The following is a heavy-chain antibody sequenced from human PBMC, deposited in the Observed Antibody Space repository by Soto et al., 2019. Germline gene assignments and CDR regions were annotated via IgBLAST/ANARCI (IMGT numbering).Heavy chain of an antibody. CDR1: GFTFSSYA. J-gene: IGHJ4*02. D-gene: IGHD6-13*01. V-gene: IGHV3-64*01. Sequence: GSLRLSCAASGFTFSSYAMHWVRQAPGKGLEYVSAISSNGGSTYYANSVKGRFTISRDNSKNTLYLQMGSLRAEDMAVYYCARDALAAAGTFDYWGQGTLVTVSS. CDR2: ISSNGGST. CDR3: ARDALAAAGTFDY.